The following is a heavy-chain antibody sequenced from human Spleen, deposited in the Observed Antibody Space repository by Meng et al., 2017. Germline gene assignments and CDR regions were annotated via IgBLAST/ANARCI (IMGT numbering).Heavy chain of an antibody. Sequence: GESLKISCAASGFSVTNSYMSWVRQAPGKGLEWVSVIYSGGSTYYADSVKGRFTISRDNSKNTLYLQMNSLRAEDTAVYYCARDWYAYCGGDCYSGGYWGQGTLVTVSS. CDR1: GFSVTNSY. D-gene: IGHD2-21*02. J-gene: IGHJ4*02. CDR2: IYSGGST. V-gene: IGHV3-66*02. CDR3: ARDWYAYCGGDCYSGGY.